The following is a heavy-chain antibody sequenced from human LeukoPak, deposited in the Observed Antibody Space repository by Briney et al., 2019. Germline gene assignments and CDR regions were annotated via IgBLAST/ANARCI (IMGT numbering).Heavy chain of an antibody. Sequence: QPGRSLRLSCAASGFTFSTYAIHWVRQAPGKGLEWVAVISYDGSNKYYADSVKGRFTISRDNSKNTLYLQMNSLRAEDTAVYYCARVLYQLLWGTDYWGQGTLVTVSS. CDR2: ISYDGSNK. V-gene: IGHV3-30-3*01. CDR1: GFTFSTYA. CDR3: ARVLYQLLWGTDY. D-gene: IGHD2-2*01. J-gene: IGHJ4*02.